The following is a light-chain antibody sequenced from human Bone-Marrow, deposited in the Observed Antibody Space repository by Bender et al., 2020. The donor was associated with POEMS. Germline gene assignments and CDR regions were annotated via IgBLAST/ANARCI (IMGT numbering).Light chain of an antibody. CDR2: EVD. CDR3: SSYAGNNNGV. V-gene: IGLV2-14*02. CDR1: SSDVGSYNL. Sequence: QSALTQPASVSGSPGQSITISCTGTSSDVGSYNLVSWYQHHPDKAPKLIIFEVDKRPSGVSDRFSGSKSGNTASLTVSGLQAEDEADYYCSSYAGNNNGVFGGGTKLTVL. J-gene: IGLJ2*01.